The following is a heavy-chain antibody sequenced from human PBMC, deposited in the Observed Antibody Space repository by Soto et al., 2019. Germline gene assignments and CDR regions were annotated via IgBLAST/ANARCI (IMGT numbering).Heavy chain of an antibody. CDR1: GDSVRGDRFF. CDR3: SRYSCYFYNSGFHDS. V-gene: IGHV4-39*01. J-gene: IGHJ4*02. Sequence: SETLSLTCRVSGDSVRGDRFFWGFVLQSPGTGLGRSGSVSSSGFPYQIWSLKGRITMSIDTSRTQFSLCLRSMTVADTAAYYCSRYSCYFYNSGFHDSWGQGVLVTVCS. CDR2: VSSSGFP. D-gene: IGHD1-26*01.